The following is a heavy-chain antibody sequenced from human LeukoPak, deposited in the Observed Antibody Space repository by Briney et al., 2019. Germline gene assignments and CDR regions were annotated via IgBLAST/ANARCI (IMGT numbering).Heavy chain of an antibody. D-gene: IGHD1-26*01. CDR1: VVSMNGYY. CDR2: VDSSRNT. V-gene: IGHV4-4*07. J-gene: IGHJ3*01. Sequence: SETLSLTCSVSVVSMNGYYWSWLRQSAGNRLEWIGHVDSSRNTNYNPSLESRVTMSLDTSKKQFSLKLTSVTAADMAVYFCARQFLVGSTFHAFDLWGQGTRVTVSS. CDR3: ARQFLVGSTFHAFDL.